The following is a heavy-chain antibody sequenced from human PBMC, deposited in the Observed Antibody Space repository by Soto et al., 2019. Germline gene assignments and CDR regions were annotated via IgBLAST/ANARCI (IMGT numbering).Heavy chain of an antibody. Sequence: EAQLMESGGGLVQPGGSLRLSCAASGFTFSSYWMSWVRQAPGKGLEWVANIKQDGGDKYYVDSVKGRFIMSRDNPKNSLYLQMDRLRAEDTAVYYCARVAGLAGHVWGQGTLVTVSS. V-gene: IGHV3-7*01. CDR3: ARVAGLAGHV. D-gene: IGHD6-19*01. CDR2: IKQDGGDK. CDR1: GFTFSSYW. J-gene: IGHJ4*02.